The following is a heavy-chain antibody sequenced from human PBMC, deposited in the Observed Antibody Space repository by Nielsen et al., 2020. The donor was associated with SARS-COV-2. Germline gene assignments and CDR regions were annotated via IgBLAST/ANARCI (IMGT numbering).Heavy chain of an antibody. CDR2: ISSSSSSI. J-gene: IGHJ6*02. V-gene: IGHV3-48*02. CDR1: GFPFSSYE. Sequence: GGSLRLSCAASGFPFSSYEMNWVRQAPGKGLEWVSYISSSSSSIYYADSVKGRFTISRDNGKNSLYLQMNSLRDEDTAVYYCARALATMSGYYYGMDVWGQGTTVTVSS. CDR3: ARALATMSGYYYGMDV. D-gene: IGHD5-12*01.